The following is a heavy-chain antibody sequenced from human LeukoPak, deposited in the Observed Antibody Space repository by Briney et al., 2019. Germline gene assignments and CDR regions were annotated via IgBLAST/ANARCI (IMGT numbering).Heavy chain of an antibody. Sequence: GGSLRLSCAASGFTFSNYAMHWVRQAPGKGLEWVALISYDGSNKYFADSVKGRFTISRDNAKNSLYLQMNSLRAEDTAVYYCARADWDTAMIDYWGQGTLVTVSS. D-gene: IGHD5-18*01. CDR3: ARADWDTAMIDY. V-gene: IGHV3-30*04. CDR2: ISYDGSNK. J-gene: IGHJ4*02. CDR1: GFTFSNYA.